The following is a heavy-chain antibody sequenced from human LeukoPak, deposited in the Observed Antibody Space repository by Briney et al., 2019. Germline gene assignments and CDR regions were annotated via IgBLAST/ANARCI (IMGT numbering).Heavy chain of an antibody. Sequence: SETLSLTCTVSGGSISSSSYYWGWIRQPPGKGLEWIGSIYYSGSTYYNPSLKSRVTISVDTSKNQFSLKLSSVTAADTAVYYCARLKGGATPHTGFDYWGQGTLVTVSS. CDR1: GGSISSSSYY. V-gene: IGHV4-39*01. CDR3: ARLKGGATPHTGFDY. CDR2: IYYSGST. J-gene: IGHJ4*02. D-gene: IGHD1-26*01.